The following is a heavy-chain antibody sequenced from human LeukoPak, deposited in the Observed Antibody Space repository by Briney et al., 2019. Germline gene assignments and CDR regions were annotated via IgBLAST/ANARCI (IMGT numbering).Heavy chain of an antibody. CDR3: AKKEGDTYFSWYMDV. CDR1: GFTFRSFA. D-gene: IGHD2-21*01. CDR2: IIGSGRTT. V-gene: IGHV3-23*01. Sequence: PGGSLRLFCAASGFTFRSFAMSWVRRAPGKGLEWVSGIIGSGRTTFYADSVKGRFTISRDNSKNTLYLQMNSLRDEDTAIYYCAKKEGDTYFSWYMDVWGKGTTVTVSS. J-gene: IGHJ6*03.